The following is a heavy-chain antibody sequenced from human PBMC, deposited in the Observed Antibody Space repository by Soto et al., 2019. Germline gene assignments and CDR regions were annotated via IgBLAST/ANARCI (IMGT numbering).Heavy chain of an antibody. Sequence: SETLSLTCTVPGGSISSGGYYWSWIRQHPGKGLEWIGYIYYSGSTYYNPSLKSRVTISVDTSKNQFSLKLSSVTAADTAVYYCARSREPLRYFDWLLFFDYWGQGTLVTVSS. D-gene: IGHD3-9*01. V-gene: IGHV4-31*03. CDR1: GGSISSGGYY. CDR3: ARSREPLRYFDWLLFFDY. CDR2: IYYSGST. J-gene: IGHJ4*02.